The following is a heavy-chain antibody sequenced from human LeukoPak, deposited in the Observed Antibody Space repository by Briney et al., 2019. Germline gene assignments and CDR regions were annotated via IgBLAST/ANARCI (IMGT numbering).Heavy chain of an antibody. V-gene: IGHV1-69*05. CDR3: ARGATGTTFYHRLDP. Sequence: SVKVSCKASGGTFGIYGMSWVRQAPGQGLEWMGGIIPTYRTPTYAERFQGRVTITTDDSTSTVYMELTSLRSDDTAVYYCARGATGTTFYHRLDPWGQGTLVTVSS. CDR2: IIPTYRTP. D-gene: IGHD1-7*01. CDR1: GGTFGIYG. J-gene: IGHJ5*02.